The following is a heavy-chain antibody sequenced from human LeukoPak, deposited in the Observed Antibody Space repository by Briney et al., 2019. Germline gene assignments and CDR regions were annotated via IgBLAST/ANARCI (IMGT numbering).Heavy chain of an antibody. CDR1: GGSISSGDYY. CDR3: ARVRIIVVVPAARYYMDV. J-gene: IGHJ6*03. V-gene: IGHV4-30-4*08. D-gene: IGHD2-2*01. CDR2: IYYSGST. Sequence: SQTLSLTCTVSGGSISSGDYYWSWIRQPPGKGLEWIGYIYYSGSTYYNPSIQSRVTISVDTSKNQFSLKLSSVTAADTAVYYCARVRIIVVVPAARYYMDVWGKGTTVTVSS.